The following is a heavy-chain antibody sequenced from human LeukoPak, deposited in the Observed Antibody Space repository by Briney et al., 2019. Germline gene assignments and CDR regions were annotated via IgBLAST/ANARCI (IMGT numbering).Heavy chain of an antibody. J-gene: IGHJ6*02. CDR3: ARPPGLAGHYSYFYGVDV. CDR1: GFTVSSNI. V-gene: IGHV3-66*04. D-gene: IGHD6-19*01. Sequence: GGSLRLSCTASGFTVSSNILSWVRQAPGKALEWVSILYSGGDTYYADSVMGRFAISRDNSKNTLYLQMHSLRAEDTAVYYCARPPGLAGHYSYFYGVDVWGQGTTVTVSS. CDR2: LYSGGDT.